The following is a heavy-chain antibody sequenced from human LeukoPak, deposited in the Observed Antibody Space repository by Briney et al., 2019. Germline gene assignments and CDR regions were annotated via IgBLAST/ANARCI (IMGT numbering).Heavy chain of an antibody. J-gene: IGHJ4*02. D-gene: IGHD3-3*01. CDR3: AKVSSSRGYDFWSGYRDSDY. CDR1: GFTFSSYG. V-gene: IGHV3-48*01. Sequence: GGSLRLSCAASGFTFSSYGMTWVRQAPGKGLEWVSYISSSSSTIYYADSVKGRFTISRDNAKNSLYLQLNSLRAEDTAVYYCAKVSSSRGYDFWSGYRDSDYWGQGTLVTVSS. CDR2: ISSSSSTI.